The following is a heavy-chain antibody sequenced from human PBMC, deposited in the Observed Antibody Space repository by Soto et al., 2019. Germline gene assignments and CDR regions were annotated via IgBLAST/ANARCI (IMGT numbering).Heavy chain of an antibody. CDR3: AAYLSWIYELGLSFDY. D-gene: IGHD5-12*01. CDR2: IVVGSGNT. Sequence: QMQLVQSGPEVKKPGTSVKVSCKASGFTFTSSAVQWVRQARGQRLEWIGWIVVGSGNTNYAQKFQERVTITRDMSTRPAYMELSSLRSEDTAVYYCAAYLSWIYELGLSFDYWGQGTLVTVSS. V-gene: IGHV1-58*01. J-gene: IGHJ4*02. CDR1: GFTFTSSA.